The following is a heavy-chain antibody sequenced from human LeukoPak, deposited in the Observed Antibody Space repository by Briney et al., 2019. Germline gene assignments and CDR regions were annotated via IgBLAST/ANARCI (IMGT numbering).Heavy chain of an antibody. CDR3: AKAAYYYGSGSYYYFDY. V-gene: IGHV3-9*03. CDR1: GFTFDDYA. D-gene: IGHD3-10*01. Sequence: GGSLRLSCAASGFTFDDYAMHWVRQAPGKGLEWVSGISWNSGSIGYADPVRGRFTISRDNAKNSLYLQMNSLRAEDMALYYCAKAAYYYGSGSYYYFDYWGQGTLVTVSS. J-gene: IGHJ4*02. CDR2: ISWNSGSI.